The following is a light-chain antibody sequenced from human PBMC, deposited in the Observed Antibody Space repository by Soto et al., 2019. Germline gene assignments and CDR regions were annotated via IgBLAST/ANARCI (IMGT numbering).Light chain of an antibody. CDR1: QNISNF. J-gene: IGKJ1*01. V-gene: IGKV1-39*01. CDR2: DAF. Sequence: DIQMTQSPSSLSASVGDRVTIPCRASQNISNFLNWYQQQPGKAPKLLIYDAFNLQSGVPSRFTGSGSGTDFTLTISSLQPEDFATYSCQQSYVTPRTFGPGTKVDIK. CDR3: QQSYVTPRT.